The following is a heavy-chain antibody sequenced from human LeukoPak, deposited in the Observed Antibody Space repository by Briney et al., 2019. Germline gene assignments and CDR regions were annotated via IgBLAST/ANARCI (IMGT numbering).Heavy chain of an antibody. J-gene: IGHJ4*02. CDR1: GFTFSDYY. Sequence: PGGSLRLSCVASGFTFSDYYMSWIRQAPGKGLEWVSYISSSSDYTNYADSVRGRFTISRGNSKNMLYLQMNSLRAEDTAVYYCARQPDGSGYCFDYWGQGTLVTVSS. CDR2: ISSSSDYT. CDR3: ARQPDGSGYCFDY. D-gene: IGHD3-22*01. V-gene: IGHV3-11*06.